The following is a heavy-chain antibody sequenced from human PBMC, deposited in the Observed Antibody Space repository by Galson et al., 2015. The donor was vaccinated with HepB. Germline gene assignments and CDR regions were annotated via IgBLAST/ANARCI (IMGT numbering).Heavy chain of an antibody. Sequence: SVKVSCKASGYTFTSYAMNWVRQAPGQGLEWMGWINTNTGNPTYAQGFTGRFVFSLDTSVSTAYLQISSLKAGDTAVYYCAREGYYYDYVWGSYRYTFDYWGQGTLVTVS. V-gene: IGHV7-4-1*02. CDR2: INTNTGNP. J-gene: IGHJ4*02. D-gene: IGHD3-16*02. CDR3: AREGYYYDYVWGSYRYTFDY. CDR1: GYTFTSYA.